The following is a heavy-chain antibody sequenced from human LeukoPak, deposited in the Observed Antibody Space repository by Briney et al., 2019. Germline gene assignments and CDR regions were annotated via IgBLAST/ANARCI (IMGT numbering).Heavy chain of an antibody. J-gene: IGHJ4*02. CDR2: IYHSGST. V-gene: IGHV4-4*02. Sequence: PSGTLSLTCAVSGGSISSSNWWSWVRQPPGKGLEWIGEIYHSGSTNYNPSLKSRVTISVDKSKNQFSLKLSSVTAADTAVYYCARAPGGYCSSTSCRLDYWGQGTLVTVSS. D-gene: IGHD2-2*01. CDR1: GGSISSSNW. CDR3: ARAPGGYCSSTSCRLDY.